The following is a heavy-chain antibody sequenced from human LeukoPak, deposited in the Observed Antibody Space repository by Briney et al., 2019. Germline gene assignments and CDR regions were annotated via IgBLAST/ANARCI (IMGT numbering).Heavy chain of an antibody. CDR2: ISAYNGNT. Sequence: GASVKVSCKASGYTFTGYYMHWVRQAPGQGLEWMGWISAYNGNTNYAQKLQGRVTMTTDTSTSTAYMELRSLRSDDTAVYYCARDKGYSSSWYYFDYWGQGTLVTVSS. CDR1: GYTFTGYY. V-gene: IGHV1-18*04. J-gene: IGHJ4*02. CDR3: ARDKGYSSSWYYFDY. D-gene: IGHD6-13*01.